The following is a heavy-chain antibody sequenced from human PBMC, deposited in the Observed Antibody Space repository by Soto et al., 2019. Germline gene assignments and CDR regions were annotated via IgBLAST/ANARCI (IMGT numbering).Heavy chain of an antibody. CDR1: GGSISSYY. CDR3: ERENYGMDV. CDR2: IYYSGST. J-gene: IGHJ6*02. V-gene: IGHV4-59*01. Sequence: SETLSLTCTVSGGSISSYYWSWIRQPPGKILEWIGYIYYSGSTNYNPSLKSRVTISVDTSKNQFSLKLSSVTAADTAVYYCERENYGMDVWGQGTTVTVSS.